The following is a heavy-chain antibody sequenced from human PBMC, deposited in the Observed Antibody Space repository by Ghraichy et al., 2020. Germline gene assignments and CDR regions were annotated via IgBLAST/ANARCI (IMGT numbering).Heavy chain of an antibody. V-gene: IGHV3-49*03. CDR2: IRSKAYGGTT. CDR1: GFTFGDYA. CDR3: TRYLYYDSSGYYSPLFFDY. J-gene: IGHJ4*02. Sequence: GGSLRLSCTASGFTFGDYAMSWFRQAPGKGLEWVGFIRSKAYGGTTEYAASVKGRFTISRDDSKSIAYLQMNSLKTEDTAVYYCTRYLYYDSSGYYSPLFFDYWGQGTLVTVSS. D-gene: IGHD3-22*01.